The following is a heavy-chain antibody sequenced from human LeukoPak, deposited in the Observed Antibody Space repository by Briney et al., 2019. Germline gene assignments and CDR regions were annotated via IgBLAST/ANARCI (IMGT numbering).Heavy chain of an antibody. CDR3: ARDRGYSYGPIYYYYYGMDV. CDR2: IYSGGST. V-gene: IGHV3-66*01. Sequence: GGSLRLSGAASGFIVRSNSMRWVRQTPGNGLEWVSVIYSGGSTYYADAVRVRFTISRDNSKNTLYLKMNSLRVEDTAVYYCARDRGYSYGPIYYYYYGMDVWGQGTTVTVSS. J-gene: IGHJ6*02. CDR1: GFIVRSNS. D-gene: IGHD5-18*01.